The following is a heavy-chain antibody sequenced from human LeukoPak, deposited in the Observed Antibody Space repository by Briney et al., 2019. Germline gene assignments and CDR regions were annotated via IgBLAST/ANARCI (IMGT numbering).Heavy chain of an antibody. CDR2: LFTGGGRT. CDR3: AKECDYSPGHKFDS. Sequence: GGSLRLSCAASGFTFNNYLMSWVRQAPGKGLEWVSVLFTGGGRTLYADSVKGRFTISGDTSRTTLYLQMNGLRAEDTAVYYCAKECDYSPGHKFDSWGQGTLVTVSS. J-gene: IGHJ4*02. D-gene: IGHD3-10*01. CDR1: GFTFNNYL. V-gene: IGHV3-23*01.